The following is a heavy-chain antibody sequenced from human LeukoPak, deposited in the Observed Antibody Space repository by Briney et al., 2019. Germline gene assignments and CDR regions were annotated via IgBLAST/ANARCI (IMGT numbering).Heavy chain of an antibody. CDR1: GFTFSSCA. Sequence: GGSLRPSCAASGFTFSSCAMSWVRQAPGKGLEWVSTLSGSGITTYYADSVKGRFTISRDNSKNTLYLQMNSLRAEDTAVYYCAKGIYSSGWSYFDYWGHGTLVTVSS. D-gene: IGHD6-19*01. CDR2: LSGSGITT. CDR3: AKGIYSSGWSYFDY. V-gene: IGHV3-23*01. J-gene: IGHJ4*01.